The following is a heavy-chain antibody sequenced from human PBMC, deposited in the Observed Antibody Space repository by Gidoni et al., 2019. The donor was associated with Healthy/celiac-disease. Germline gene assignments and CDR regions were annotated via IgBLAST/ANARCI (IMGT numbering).Heavy chain of an antibody. CDR3: ASFAMGATTYVDY. CDR1: GFTFSSYS. D-gene: IGHD1-26*01. J-gene: IGHJ4*02. Sequence: EVQLVESGGGLVKPGGSLRLSCAASGFTFSSYSMNWVRQAPGKGLEWVSSISSSSSYIYYADSVKGRFTISRDNAKNSLYLQMNSLRAEDTAVYYCASFAMGATTYVDYWGQGTLVTVSS. V-gene: IGHV3-21*01. CDR2: ISSSSSYI.